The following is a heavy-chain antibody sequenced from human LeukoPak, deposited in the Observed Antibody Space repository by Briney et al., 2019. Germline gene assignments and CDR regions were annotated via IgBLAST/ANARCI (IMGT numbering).Heavy chain of an antibody. Sequence: GGSLRLSCAATGFTFSSYVMNWVRQAPGKGLEWVSSISSSSSYIYYADSVKGRFTISRDNSKNTLYLQMNSLRAEDTAVYYCARDGGNYYDSSGYPSPFDYWGQGTLVTVSS. V-gene: IGHV3-21*01. CDR2: ISSSSSYI. D-gene: IGHD3-22*01. J-gene: IGHJ4*02. CDR1: GFTFSSYV. CDR3: ARDGGNYYDSSGYPSPFDY.